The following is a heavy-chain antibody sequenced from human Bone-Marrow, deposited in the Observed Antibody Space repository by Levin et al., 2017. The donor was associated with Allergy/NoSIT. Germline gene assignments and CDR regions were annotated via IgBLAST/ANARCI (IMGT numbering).Heavy chain of an antibody. V-gene: IGHV1-2*02. CDR2: INPNSGGT. D-gene: IGHD3-22*01. CDR1: GYTFTDYY. Sequence: VASVKVSCKASGYTFTDYYMNWVRQAPGQGLEWMGWINPNSGGTNYAQKLQGRATMPRDTSINTANMEPSGLRSDDTAVYYCARDPDYYDRAFDIWGQGTMVTVSS. J-gene: IGHJ3*02. CDR3: ARDPDYYDRAFDI.